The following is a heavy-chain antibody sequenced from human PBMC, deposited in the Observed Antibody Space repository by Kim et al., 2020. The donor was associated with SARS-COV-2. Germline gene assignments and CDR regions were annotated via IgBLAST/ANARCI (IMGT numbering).Heavy chain of an antibody. J-gene: IGHJ4*02. D-gene: IGHD5-12*01. CDR2: IYYSGST. CDR3: ATSRWLRVVDY. Sequence: SETLSLTCTVSGGSISSYYWSWIRQPPGKGLEWIGYIYYSGSTNYNPSLKSRVTISVDTSKNQFSLKLSSVTAADTAVYYCATSRWLRVVDYWGQGTLVTGSS. V-gene: IGHV4-59*01. CDR1: GGSISSYY.